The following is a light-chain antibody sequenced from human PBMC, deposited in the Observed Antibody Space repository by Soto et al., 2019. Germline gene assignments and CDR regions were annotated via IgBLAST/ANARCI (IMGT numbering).Light chain of an antibody. CDR3: QQYDTSPPMYT. CDR1: QSVDRTY. CDR2: ATP. J-gene: IGKJ2*01. V-gene: IGKV3-20*01. Sequence: ILLTQSPGNLYLCPGERATLSCRASQSVDRTYLAWYQQKPDQSPRLLIHATPTRAAGIPDRFSGSGSGTDFTLTISRLEPDDVAVDYCQQYDTSPPMYTFGQGTQVDI.